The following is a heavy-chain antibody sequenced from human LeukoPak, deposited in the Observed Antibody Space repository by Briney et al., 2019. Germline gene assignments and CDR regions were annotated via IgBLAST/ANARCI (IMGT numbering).Heavy chain of an antibody. CDR2: MNPNSGNT. Sequence: GASMKVSCKASGYTFTSYDINWVRQATGQGLEWMGWMNPNSGNTGYAQRFQGRVTMTRNTSISTAYMELSSLRSEDTAVYYCARGRSIAARPDWFDPWGQGTLVTVSS. CDR1: GYTFTSYD. J-gene: IGHJ5*02. D-gene: IGHD6-6*01. V-gene: IGHV1-8*01. CDR3: ARGRSIAARPDWFDP.